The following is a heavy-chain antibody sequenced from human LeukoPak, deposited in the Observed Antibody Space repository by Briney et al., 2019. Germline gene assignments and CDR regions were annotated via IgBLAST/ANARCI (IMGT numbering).Heavy chain of an antibody. CDR3: ARRAGAYSHPHDY. Sequence: SQTLSLTCAISGDSVPSNSAARNWIRQSPSRGLEWLGRTYYRSKWYNDYAESVKSRITINPDTSKNQFFLQLNSVTPEDTAVYYCARRAGAYSHPHDYWGQGTLVTVSS. CDR1: GDSVPSNSAA. V-gene: IGHV6-1*01. D-gene: IGHD4/OR15-4a*01. CDR2: TYYRSKWYN. J-gene: IGHJ4*02.